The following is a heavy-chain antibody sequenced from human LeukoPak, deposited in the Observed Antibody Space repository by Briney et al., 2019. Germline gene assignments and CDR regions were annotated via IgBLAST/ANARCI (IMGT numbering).Heavy chain of an antibody. CDR3: AREIRVLRGVIDY. D-gene: IGHD3-10*01. J-gene: IGHJ4*02. CDR1: GFTFSSYA. Sequence: GGSLRLSCAASGFTFSSYAMHWVRQAPGKGLEWVAVISYDGSNKYYADSVKGRFTISRDNAKNSLYLQMNSLRAEDTAVYYCAREIRVLRGVIDYWGQGTLVTVSS. CDR2: ISYDGSNK. V-gene: IGHV3-30-3*01.